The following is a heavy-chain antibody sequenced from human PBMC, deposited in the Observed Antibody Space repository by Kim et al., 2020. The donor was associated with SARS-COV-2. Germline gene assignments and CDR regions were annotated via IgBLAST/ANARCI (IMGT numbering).Heavy chain of an antibody. J-gene: IGHJ4*02. CDR1: GFTVSRNH. CDR2: LYRDGNS. V-gene: IGHV3-66*01. CDR3: ASPKPDY. Sequence: GGSLRLSCAASGFTVSRNHMIWVRQAPGKGLEWVSVLYRDGNSYYADSVKGRFTISRDNSKNTLYLQMNSLRGDYTAVYYCASPKPDYWGQGTLVTVSS.